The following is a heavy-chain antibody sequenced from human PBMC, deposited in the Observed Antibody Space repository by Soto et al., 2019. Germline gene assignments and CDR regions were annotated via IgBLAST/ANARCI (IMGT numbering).Heavy chain of an antibody. J-gene: IGHJ6*02. CDR2: IYHSGST. D-gene: IGHD6-25*01. Sequence: SETLSLTCAVSGGSISSSNWWSWVRQPPGKGLEWIGEIYHSGSTNYNPSLKSRVTISVDKSKNQFSLKLSSVTAADTAVYYCAREIAAIGYYDYYGMDVWGQGTTVTVSS. V-gene: IGHV4-4*02. CDR1: GGSISSSNW. CDR3: AREIAAIGYYDYYGMDV.